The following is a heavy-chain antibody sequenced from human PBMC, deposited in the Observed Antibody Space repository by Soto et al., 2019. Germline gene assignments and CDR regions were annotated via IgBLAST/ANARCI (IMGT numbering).Heavy chain of an antibody. Sequence: SETLSLTCTVSGGSISSGGYYWTWIRQHPGKGLEWIGYIYYSGSAYYNPSLKSRITISIDTPKNQFSLKLSSVTAADTAVYYCARDRHYHGSGGLDYWGQGTLVTVSS. J-gene: IGHJ4*02. CDR2: IYYSGSA. V-gene: IGHV4-31*03. CDR3: ARDRHYHGSGGLDY. D-gene: IGHD3-10*01. CDR1: GGSISSGGYY.